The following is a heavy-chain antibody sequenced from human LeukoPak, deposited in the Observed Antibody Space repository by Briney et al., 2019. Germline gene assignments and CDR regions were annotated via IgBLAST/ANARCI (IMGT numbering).Heavy chain of an antibody. V-gene: IGHV4-34*01. CDR1: GGSFSGYF. J-gene: IGHJ5*02. CDR3: ARGGGYGDYSNWFDP. D-gene: IGHD4-17*01. CDR2: INHSGST. Sequence: SETLSLTCAVYGGSFSGYFWSWIRQPPGKGLEWIGEINHSGSTNYNPSLKSRVTISVDTSKNQFSLKLSSVTAADTAVYYCARGGGYGDYSNWFDPWGQGTLVTVSS.